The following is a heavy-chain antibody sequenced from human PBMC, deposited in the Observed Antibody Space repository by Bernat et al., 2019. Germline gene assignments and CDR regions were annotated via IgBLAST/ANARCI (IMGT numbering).Heavy chain of an antibody. V-gene: IGHV3-30-3*01. D-gene: IGHD1-20*01. CDR3: AKVRITGTMDYYYYGMDV. CDR1: GFTFSSYA. J-gene: IGHJ6*02. Sequence: QVQLVESGGGVVQPGRSLRLSCAASGFTFSSYAMHWVRQAPGKGLEWVAVISYDGSNKYYADSVKGRFTISRDNSKNTLYLQMNSLRAEDTAVYYCAKVRITGTMDYYYYGMDVWGQGTTVTVSS. CDR2: ISYDGSNK.